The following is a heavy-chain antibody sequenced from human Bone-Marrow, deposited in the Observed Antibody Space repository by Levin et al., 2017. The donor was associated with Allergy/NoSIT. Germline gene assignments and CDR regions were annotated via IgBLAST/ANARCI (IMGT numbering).Heavy chain of an antibody. CDR3: AKSASGAAGYYYFDY. D-gene: IGHD6-13*01. Sequence: PGGSLRLSCATSGFSFGNYGMSWVRQAPGEGLEWVSSISDTGDTAYYADFVEGRFTISRDNSKNTLDLQMNSLRVEDTALYYCAKSASGAAGYYYFDYWGPGTLVTVSS. V-gene: IGHV3-23*01. CDR2: ISDTGDTA. CDR1: GFSFGNYG. J-gene: IGHJ4*02.